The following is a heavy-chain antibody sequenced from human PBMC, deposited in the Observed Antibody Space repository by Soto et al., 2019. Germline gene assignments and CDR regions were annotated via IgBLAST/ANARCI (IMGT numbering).Heavy chain of an antibody. D-gene: IGHD2-2*01. CDR2: ISSDGRNK. J-gene: IGHJ5*02. CDR3: ARDRSDCISPSCSFDP. Sequence: QVQLVESGGGVVQPGRSLTLSCEASGFTLSTYNMHWVRQAPGKGLEWVALISSDGRNKYYADSVKDRYTISRDNSKNTLYLQMNSLTAEDTAVYYCARDRSDCISPSCSFDPWGQGTLVTVSS. CDR1: GFTLSTYN. V-gene: IGHV3-30*03.